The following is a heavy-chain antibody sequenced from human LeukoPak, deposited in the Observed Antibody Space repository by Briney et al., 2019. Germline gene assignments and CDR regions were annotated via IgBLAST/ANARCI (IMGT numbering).Heavy chain of an antibody. D-gene: IGHD3-22*01. CDR3: ARDYYDSSGYSFPSEFDY. J-gene: IGHJ4*02. CDR1: GYTFTSYG. CDR2: ISAYNGNT. Sequence: GASVKVSCKASGYTFTSYGISWLRQAPGQGLEWMGWISAYNGNTNYAQKLQGRVTMTTDTSTSTAYLELRSLRSDDTDVYYCARDYYDSSGYSFPSEFDYWGQGTLVTVSS. V-gene: IGHV1-18*01.